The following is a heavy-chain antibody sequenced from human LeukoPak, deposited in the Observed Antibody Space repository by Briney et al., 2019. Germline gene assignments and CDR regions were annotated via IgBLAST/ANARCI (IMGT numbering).Heavy chain of an antibody. D-gene: IGHD1-26*01. V-gene: IGHV4-4*09. Sequence: SETLSLTCTVSGPSLSHYYWSWIRQTPAKGLEWMGHIHTSGGSTYYPSLKTRPTMSIATSRNHRPLTLTSCTAADTALYSCARLGSYHDSWGQEALVTVSS. CDR3: ARLGSYHDS. CDR1: GPSLSHYY. CDR2: IHTSGGS. J-gene: IGHJ4*02.